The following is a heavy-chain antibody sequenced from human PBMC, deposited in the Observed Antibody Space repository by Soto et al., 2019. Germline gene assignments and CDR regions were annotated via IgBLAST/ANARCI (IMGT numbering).Heavy chain of an antibody. D-gene: IGHD3-22*01. J-gene: IGHJ4*02. CDR3: ARATYYYDSSGYYGVY. V-gene: IGHV4-30-4*01. CDR2: IYYSGST. CDR1: GGSISSGDYY. Sequence: SETLSLTCTVSGGSISSGDYYWSWIRQPPGKGLEWIGYIYYSGSTYYNPSLKSRVTISADTSKNQFSLKLSSVTAADTAVYYCARATYYYDSSGYYGVYWGQGTLVTVSS.